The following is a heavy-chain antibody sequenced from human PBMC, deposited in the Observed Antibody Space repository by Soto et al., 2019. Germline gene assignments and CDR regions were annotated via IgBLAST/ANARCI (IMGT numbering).Heavy chain of an antibody. D-gene: IGHD3-10*01. Sequence: SETLSLTCAVYGGSFSGYYWSWIRQPPGKGLEWIGEINHSGSTNYNPSLKSRVTISVDTSKNQFSLKLSSVTAADTAVYYCAREVITMVRGVIFYYYYGMDVWGQGTTVTVSS. V-gene: IGHV4-34*09. CDR3: AREVITMVRGVIFYYYYGMDV. J-gene: IGHJ6*02. CDR1: GGSFSGYY. CDR2: INHSGST.